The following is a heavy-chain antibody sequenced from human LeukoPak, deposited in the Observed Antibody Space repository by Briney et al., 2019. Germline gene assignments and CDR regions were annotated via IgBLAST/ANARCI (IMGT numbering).Heavy chain of an antibody. J-gene: IGHJ4*02. D-gene: IGHD2-15*01. CDR2: ISSSGSTI. CDR1: GFTFSSYA. Sequence: GGSLRLSCAASGFTFSSYAMSWVRQAPGKGLEWVSYISSSGSTIYYADSVKGRFTISRDNAKNSLYLQMNSLRAEDTAVYYCARERLVAASYFDYWGQGTLVTVSS. V-gene: IGHV3-48*04. CDR3: ARERLVAASYFDY.